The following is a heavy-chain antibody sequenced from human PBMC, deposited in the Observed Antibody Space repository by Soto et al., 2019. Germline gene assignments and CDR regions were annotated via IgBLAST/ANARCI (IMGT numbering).Heavy chain of an antibody. D-gene: IGHD2-15*01. J-gene: IGHJ1*01. Sequence: ASVKVSCKASGYTFTSYGISWVRQAPGQGLEWMGRIIPILGIANYAQKFQGRVTITADKSTSTAYMELSSLRSEDTAVYYCAAGYCSGGSCYSIGLQHWGQGTLVTVSS. CDR1: GYTFTSYG. CDR3: AAGYCSGGSCYSIGLQH. V-gene: IGHV1-69*04. CDR2: IIPILGIA.